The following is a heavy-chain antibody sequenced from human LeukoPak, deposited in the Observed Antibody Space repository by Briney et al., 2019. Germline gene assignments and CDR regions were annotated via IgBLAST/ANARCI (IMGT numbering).Heavy chain of an antibody. V-gene: IGHV3-7*01. CDR3: ARRLSGSQDT. CDR1: GFTFSIYW. D-gene: IGHD1-26*01. J-gene: IGHJ5*02. CDR2: IKQDGSEK. Sequence: GGSLRLSCAASGFTFSIYWMSWVRQAPGKGLEWVANIKQDGSEKYYVDSVKGRFTISRDNAKNSLYLQMNSLRAEDTAVYYCARRLSGSQDTWGQGTLVTVSS.